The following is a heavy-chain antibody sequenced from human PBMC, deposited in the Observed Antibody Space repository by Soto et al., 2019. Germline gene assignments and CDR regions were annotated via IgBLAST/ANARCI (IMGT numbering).Heavy chain of an antibody. V-gene: IGHV4-34*01. CDR2: INLSGST. CDR3: TRGRGRIAAAY. D-gene: IGHD6-13*01. CDR1: GGSFSGYY. Sequence: QVQLQQWGAGLLKPSETLSLTCAVYGGSFSGYYWSWIRQPPGKGLEWIGEINLSGSTNYNPSLKSRVTISVDTSKNQFSLKLSSVTAADTAVYYCTRGRGRIAAAYWGQGTLVTVSS. J-gene: IGHJ4*02.